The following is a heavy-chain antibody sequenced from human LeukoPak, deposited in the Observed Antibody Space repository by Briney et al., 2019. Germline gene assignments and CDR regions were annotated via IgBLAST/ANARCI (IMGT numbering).Heavy chain of an antibody. CDR3: ARGRVLLWFGERSNWFDP. Sequence: PSETLSLTCAVYGGSFSGYYWSWIRQPPGKGLEWIGEINHSGSTNYNPSLKSRVTTSVDTSKNQFSLKLSSVPAADTAVYYCARGRVLLWFGERSNWFDPWGQGTLVTVSS. CDR2: INHSGST. CDR1: GGSFSGYY. D-gene: IGHD3-10*01. V-gene: IGHV4-34*01. J-gene: IGHJ5*02.